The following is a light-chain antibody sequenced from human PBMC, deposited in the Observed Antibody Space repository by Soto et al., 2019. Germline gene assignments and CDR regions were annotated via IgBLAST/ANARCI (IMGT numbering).Light chain of an antibody. J-gene: IGKJ5*01. CDR2: TAS. CDR3: KQRNSHPIT. Sequence: IQITQSSNSVSASVGDRVTSTLRSSQDVSSWLAWYQQKPGKAPNLLIHTASTLQSGVPSRFSGSGSGTEFTLTISRLQPEDFVTYYCKQRNSHPITFGQGTRVEIK. V-gene: IGKV1-12*01. CDR1: QDVSSW.